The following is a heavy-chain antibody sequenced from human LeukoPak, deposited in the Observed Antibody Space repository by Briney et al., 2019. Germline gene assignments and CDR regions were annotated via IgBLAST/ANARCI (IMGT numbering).Heavy chain of an antibody. Sequence: KPSETLSLTCTVPGGSNSSYYWSWIRQPPGKGLEWIGYIYYSGSTNYNPSLKSRVTISVDTSKNQFSLKLGSVTAADTAVYYCARDHCSSTSCYLVTWGQGTLVTVSS. V-gene: IGHV4-59*01. J-gene: IGHJ4*02. CDR1: GGSNSSYY. D-gene: IGHD2-2*01. CDR3: ARDHCSSTSCYLVT. CDR2: IYYSGST.